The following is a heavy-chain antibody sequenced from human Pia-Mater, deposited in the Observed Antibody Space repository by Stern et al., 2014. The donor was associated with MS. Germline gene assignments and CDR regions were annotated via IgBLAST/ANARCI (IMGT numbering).Heavy chain of an antibody. D-gene: IGHD3-16*02. CDR3: AKGVWGSYLNAFDM. Sequence: EVQLVESGGGFVQPGGSLRLSCAASGFRFSSYAMSWVRQTPGKGLEWVSGISASGGSTYYADSVKGRFTISRDQSKNTLFLQMNSLRAEDTAVYYCAKGVWGSYLNAFDMWGQGTMVTVSS. CDR1: GFRFSSYA. V-gene: IGHV3-23*04. CDR2: ISASGGST. J-gene: IGHJ3*02.